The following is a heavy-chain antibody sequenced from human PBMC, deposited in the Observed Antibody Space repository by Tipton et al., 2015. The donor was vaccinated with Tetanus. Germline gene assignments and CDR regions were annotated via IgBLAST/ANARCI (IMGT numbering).Heavy chain of an antibody. J-gene: IGHJ5*02. D-gene: IGHD1-26*01. V-gene: IGHV3-23*03. CDR1: GSTFSSYA. CDR3: AKVGGPHNWIDP. CDR2: IYSGDST. Sequence: SLRLSCAASGSTFSSYAMTWVRQPPGKGLEWVSIIYSGDSTYYGDSVKGRFTISRDNSKNTLYLQMNSLRAEDTAVYYCAKVGGPHNWIDPWGQGTLVTVSS.